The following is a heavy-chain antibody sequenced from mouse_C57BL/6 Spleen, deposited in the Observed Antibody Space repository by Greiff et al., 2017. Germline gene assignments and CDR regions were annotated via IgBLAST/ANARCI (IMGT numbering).Heavy chain of an antibody. CDR2: IRNKANGYTT. CDR3: AREGPYYAMDY. Sequence: EVHLVESGGGLVQPGGSLSLSCAASGFTFTDYYMSWVRQPPGKALEWLGFIRNKANGYTTEYSASVKGRFTISRDNSQSILYLQMNALRAEDSATYYCAREGPYYAMDYWGQGTSVTVSS. V-gene: IGHV7-3*01. J-gene: IGHJ4*01. CDR1: GFTFTDYY.